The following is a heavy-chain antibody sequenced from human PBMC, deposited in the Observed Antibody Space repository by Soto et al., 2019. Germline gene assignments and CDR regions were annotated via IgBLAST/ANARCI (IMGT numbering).Heavy chain of an antibody. CDR2: INPNSGGT. J-gene: IGHJ6*04. D-gene: IGHD3-10*01. V-gene: IGHV1-2*02. CDR1: GYTFTGYY. Sequence: ASVKVSCKASGYTFTGYYMHWVRQAPGQGLEWMGWINPNSGGTNYAQKFQGRVTMTRDTSISTAYMELSRLRSDDTAVYYCARDTMGTNNPTHYGMAVGGKGPTVT. CDR3: ARDTMGTNNPTHYGMAV.